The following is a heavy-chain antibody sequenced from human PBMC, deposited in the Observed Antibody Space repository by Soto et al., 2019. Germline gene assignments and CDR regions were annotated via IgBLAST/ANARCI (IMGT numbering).Heavy chain of an antibody. V-gene: IGHV3-30*03. CDR3: ATIALPPAFDI. D-gene: IGHD3-3*02. Sequence: QVQLVESGGGVVQPGRSLRLSCAASGFIFSSYGMNWVRQAPGKGLEWVAVMSFDGSIKYYADSVKGRFTISRDNSKNTLYLQMNSLRAEDTAVYYCATIALPPAFDIWGQGTMVTVSS. CDR2: MSFDGSIK. J-gene: IGHJ3*02. CDR1: GFIFSSYG.